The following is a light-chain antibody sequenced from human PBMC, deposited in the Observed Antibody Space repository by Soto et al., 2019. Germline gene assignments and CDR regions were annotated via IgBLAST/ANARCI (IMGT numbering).Light chain of an antibody. J-gene: IGKJ1*01. CDR1: QSISWY. CDR3: QQYDSYSSWT. V-gene: IGKV1-5*01. Sequence: DIQMTQSPSTLSASVEDRVTITCRASQSISWYLAWYQQKPGKAPKLLIYDASRLKSGVPSRFSGSGSGTEFTLTISSLQPDDFSTYYCQQYDSYSSWTFGHGTKVEVK. CDR2: DAS.